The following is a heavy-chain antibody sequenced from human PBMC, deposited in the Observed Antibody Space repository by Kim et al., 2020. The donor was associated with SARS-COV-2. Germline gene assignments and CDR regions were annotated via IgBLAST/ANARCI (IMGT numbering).Heavy chain of an antibody. D-gene: IGHD1-20*01. V-gene: IGHV3-43*01. Sequence: ATTYHSDSVKCRFTISRDNSKNSLFLEMNRLRSEDTALYYCARAVARYFDHWGQGTPVTVSS. J-gene: IGHJ4*02. CDR3: ARAVARYFDH. CDR2: ATT.